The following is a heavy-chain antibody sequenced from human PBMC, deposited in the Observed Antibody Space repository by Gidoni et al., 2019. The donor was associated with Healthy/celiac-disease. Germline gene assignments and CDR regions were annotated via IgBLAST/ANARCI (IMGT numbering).Heavy chain of an antibody. V-gene: IGHV4-31*03. Sequence: QVQLQESGPGLVKLSQTLSLTCTVSGGSISSGGYYWSWIRQHPGKGLEWIGYIYYSGSTYYNPSLKSRVTISVDTSKNQFSLKLSSVTAADTAVYYCAREGDYYGSGSLDYWGQGTLVTVSS. J-gene: IGHJ4*02. D-gene: IGHD3-10*01. CDR3: AREGDYYGSGSLDY. CDR2: IYYSGST. CDR1: GGSISSGGYY.